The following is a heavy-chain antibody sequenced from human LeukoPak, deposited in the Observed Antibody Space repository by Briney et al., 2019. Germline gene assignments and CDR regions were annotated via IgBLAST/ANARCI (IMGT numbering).Heavy chain of an antibody. Sequence: GGSLRLSCAASGFTFSSYAMHWVRQAPGKGLEWVAVISYDGSNKYYADSVKGRFTISRDNSKNTLYLQMNSLRAEDTAVYYCAKDSRAHCSSTSCYEFFDYWGQGTLVTVSS. D-gene: IGHD2-2*01. CDR3: AKDSRAHCSSTSCYEFFDY. CDR1: GFTFSSYA. CDR2: ISYDGSNK. J-gene: IGHJ4*02. V-gene: IGHV3-30-3*01.